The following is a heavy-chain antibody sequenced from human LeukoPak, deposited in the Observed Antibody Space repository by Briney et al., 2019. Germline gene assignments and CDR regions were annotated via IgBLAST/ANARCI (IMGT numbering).Heavy chain of an antibody. Sequence: PGRSLRLSCAASGFTFSSYGMHWVRQAPGKGLEWVAVISYDGSNKYYADSVKGRFTISRDNSKNTLYLQMNSLRAEDTAVYYCAKAGYYYDPGYYYYMDVWGKGTTVTVSS. CDR2: ISYDGSNK. CDR3: AKAGYYYDPGYYYYMDV. V-gene: IGHV3-30*18. CDR1: GFTFSSYG. D-gene: IGHD3-22*01. J-gene: IGHJ6*03.